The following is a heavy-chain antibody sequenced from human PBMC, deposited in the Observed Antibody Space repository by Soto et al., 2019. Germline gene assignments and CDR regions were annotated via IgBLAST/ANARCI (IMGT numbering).Heavy chain of an antibody. CDR3: ARDIDNRDYYYGLDV. CDR2: ISNSGNTI. Sequence: GGSLRLSCVASGFVFRNYEMNWVRQAPGKGLEWISYISNSGNTIYVADSMRGRFTISRDNAKNSLFLQMNSLRADDTAVYYCARDIDNRDYYYGLDVWGQGTTVTVSS. CDR1: GFVFRNYE. V-gene: IGHV3-48*03. D-gene: IGHD1-20*01. J-gene: IGHJ6*02.